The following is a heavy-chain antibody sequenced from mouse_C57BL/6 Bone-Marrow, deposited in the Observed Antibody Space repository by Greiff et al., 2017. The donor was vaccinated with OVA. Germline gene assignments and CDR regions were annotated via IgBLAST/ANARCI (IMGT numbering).Heavy chain of an antibody. V-gene: IGHV5-9*01. J-gene: IGHJ2*01. CDR2: ISGGGGNT. CDR1: GFTFSSYT. D-gene: IGHD1-1*01. Sequence: EVKLEESGGGLVKPGGSLKLSCAASGFTFSSYTMSWVRQTPEKRLEWVATISGGGGNTYYPDSVKGRFTISRDNAKNTLYLQMSSLRSEDTALYYCARHTYDGSSWDYFDYWGQGTTLTVSS. CDR3: ARHTYDGSSWDYFDY.